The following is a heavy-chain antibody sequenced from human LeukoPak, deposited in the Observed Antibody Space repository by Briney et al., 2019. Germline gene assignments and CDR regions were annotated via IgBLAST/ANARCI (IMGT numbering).Heavy chain of an antibody. D-gene: IGHD2-15*01. V-gene: IGHV3-23*01. CDR3: AKDCSGGSCLDY. CDR2: ISGSGGST. Sequence: GGSLRLSCEASGFTFSSYAMSWVRQAPGKGLEWVSAISGSGGSTYYADSVKGRFTISRDNSKNTLYLQMNSLRAEDTAVYYCAKDCSGGSCLDYWGQGTLVTVSS. J-gene: IGHJ4*02. CDR1: GFTFSSYA.